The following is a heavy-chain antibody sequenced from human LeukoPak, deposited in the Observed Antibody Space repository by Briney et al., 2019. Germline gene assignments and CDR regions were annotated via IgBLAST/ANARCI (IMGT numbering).Heavy chain of an antibody. D-gene: IGHD6-19*01. CDR1: GFSFSNYG. CDR3: ARGRPSSSGWLYYGMDV. J-gene: IGHJ6*02. CDR2: ISYDGSTK. V-gene: IGHV3-30*03. Sequence: GGSLRLSFAASGFSFSNYGMHWVRQAPGKGLEWVTVISYDGSTKFYADSVEGRFTISRDNSKSTLYLQMNSLRAEDTAVYYCARGRPSSSGWLYYGMDVWGQGTTVTVSS.